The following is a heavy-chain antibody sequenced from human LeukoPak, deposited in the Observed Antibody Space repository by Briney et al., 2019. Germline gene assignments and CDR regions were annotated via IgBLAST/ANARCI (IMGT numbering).Heavy chain of an antibody. CDR2: ISWNSGSI. V-gene: IGHV3-9*01. D-gene: IGHD5-18*01. Sequence: GGSLRLSCAAYGFTFDDNAMHWVRQAPGKGLEWVSGISWNSGSIGYADSVKGRFTISRDNAKNSLYLQMNSLRAEDTALYYCAKATAYGYFDYWGQGTLVTVSS. CDR3: AKATAYGYFDY. J-gene: IGHJ4*02. CDR1: GFTFDDNA.